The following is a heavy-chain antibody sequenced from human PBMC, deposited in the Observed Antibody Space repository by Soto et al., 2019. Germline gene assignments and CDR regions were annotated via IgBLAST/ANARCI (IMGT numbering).Heavy chain of an antibody. Sequence: EVQLLESGGGLVQPGGSLRLSCAASGFTFSNYAMSWVRQAPGKGLEWVSGISGSGGSKYSADSVKGRFTISRDTSKNPLYLLMNSLRADDKAIYYCAKVSSTIWSDAFDIWGRGTMVTVSS. CDR3: AKVSSTIWSDAFDI. D-gene: IGHD2-2*01. J-gene: IGHJ3*02. V-gene: IGHV3-23*01. CDR1: GFTFSNYA. CDR2: ISGSGGSK.